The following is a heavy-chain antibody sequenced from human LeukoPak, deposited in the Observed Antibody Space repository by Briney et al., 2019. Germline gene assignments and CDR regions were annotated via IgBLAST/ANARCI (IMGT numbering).Heavy chain of an antibody. CDR2: MNPNSGNT. CDR3: ARGLRGSSGREYFQH. Sequence: ASVKVSCKASGYTFTSYDISWVRQATGQGLEWMGWMNPNSGNTGYAQKFQGRATMTRNTSISTAYMELSSLRSEDTAVYYCARGLRGSSGREYFQHWGQGTLVTVSS. J-gene: IGHJ1*01. D-gene: IGHD3-22*01. V-gene: IGHV1-8*01. CDR1: GYTFTSYD.